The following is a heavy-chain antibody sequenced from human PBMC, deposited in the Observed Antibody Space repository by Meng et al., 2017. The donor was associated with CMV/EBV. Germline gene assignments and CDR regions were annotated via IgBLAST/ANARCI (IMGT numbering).Heavy chain of an antibody. CDR2: IYYSGST. Sequence: SETLFLTCTVSGGSISSSSYYWGWIRQPPGKGLEWIGSIYYSGSTYYNPSLKSRVTISVDTSKNQFSLKLSSVTAADTAVYYCARGHRYCSSTSCYLYYGMDVWGQGTTVTVSS. D-gene: IGHD2-2*01. CDR1: GGSISSSSYY. V-gene: IGHV4-39*01. CDR3: ARGHRYCSSTSCYLYYGMDV. J-gene: IGHJ6*02.